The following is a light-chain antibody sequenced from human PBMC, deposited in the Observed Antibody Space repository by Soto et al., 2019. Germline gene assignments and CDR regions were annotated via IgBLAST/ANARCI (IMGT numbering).Light chain of an antibody. Sequence: EIVLTHSPGTLSLSPGERATLSCRASLTISDNYLAWYQQKAGQAPRLVMYDATSRATSIPDRFSATGSGTDFTLTISRLEPEDFAVYYCQQYSMAPLTFGQGTKVEV. V-gene: IGKV3-20*01. CDR2: DAT. CDR1: LTISDNY. J-gene: IGKJ1*01. CDR3: QQYSMAPLT.